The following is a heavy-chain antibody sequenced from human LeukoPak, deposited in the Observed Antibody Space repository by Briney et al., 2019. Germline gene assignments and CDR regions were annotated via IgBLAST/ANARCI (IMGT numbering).Heavy chain of an antibody. J-gene: IGHJ4*02. V-gene: IGHV4-59*01. CDR1: GGSISSYY. CDR3: ARELAAPYFDY. Sequence: SETLSLTCTVSGGSISSYYWSWIRQPPGKGLEWIGYIYCSGSTNYNPSLKSRVTISVDTSKNQFSLKLSSVTAADTAVYYCARELAAPYFDYWGQGTLVTVSS. D-gene: IGHD6-19*01. CDR2: IYCSGST.